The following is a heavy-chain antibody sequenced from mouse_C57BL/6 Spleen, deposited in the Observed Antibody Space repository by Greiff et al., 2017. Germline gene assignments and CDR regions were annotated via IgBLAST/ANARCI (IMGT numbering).Heavy chain of an antibody. CDR1: GYTFTSYG. J-gene: IGHJ4*01. V-gene: IGHV1-81*01. CDR3: ARLPITTVVATDYAMDY. Sequence: QVQLKQSGAELARPGASVKLSCKASGYTFTSYGISWVKQRTGQGLEWIGEIYPRSGNTYYNEKFKGKATLTADKSSSTAYMELRSLTSEDSAVYFCARLPITTVVATDYAMDYWGQGTSVTVSS. D-gene: IGHD1-1*01. CDR2: IYPRSGNT.